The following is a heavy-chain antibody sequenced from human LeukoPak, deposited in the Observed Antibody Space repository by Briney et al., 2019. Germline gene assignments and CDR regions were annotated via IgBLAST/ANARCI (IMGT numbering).Heavy chain of an antibody. J-gene: IGHJ4*02. CDR3: AKDGGLWVSAHWGDS. V-gene: IGHV3-23*01. CDR2: ITTSDGIT. D-gene: IGHD7-27*01. Sequence: GSLRLSCAASGFTFSSYTMSWVRQAPGKGLEWVSTITTSDGITYYADSVKGRFTVSRDNSKNTLFLQMNSLRAEDTAVYYCAKDGGLWVSAHWGDSWGRGTLVTVSS. CDR1: GFTFSSYT.